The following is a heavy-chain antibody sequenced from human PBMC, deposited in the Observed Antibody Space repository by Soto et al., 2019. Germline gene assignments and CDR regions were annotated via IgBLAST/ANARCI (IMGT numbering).Heavy chain of an antibody. CDR3: ASRDPGTSVDY. V-gene: IGHV4-4*02. CDR1: GGSFTSNNW. CDR2: IYRTGST. D-gene: IGHD1-7*01. J-gene: IGHJ4*02. Sequence: SETLSLTCAVSGGSFTSNNWWTWVRQPPGQGLEWIGEIYRTGSTNYNPSLKSRVTISLDKSENQCSLKVTSLTAADTAVYYCASRDPGTSVDYWGQGTLVTVS.